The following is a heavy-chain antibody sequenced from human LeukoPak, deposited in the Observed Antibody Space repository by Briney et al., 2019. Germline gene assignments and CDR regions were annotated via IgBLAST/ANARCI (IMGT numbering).Heavy chain of an antibody. CDR2: IIPVFGTS. D-gene: IGHD3-3*01. CDR1: GGTFNNYA. J-gene: IGHJ4*02. V-gene: IGHV1-69*13. Sequence: ASVKVSCKASGGTFNNYAISWVRQAPGQGLEWMGGIIPVFGTSNYAQKFQGRVTITADESTTTAHMELSSLRSEDTAVYYCASPARYYDFWRGYPTFDYWGQGTLVTVSS. CDR3: ASPARYYDFWRGYPTFDY.